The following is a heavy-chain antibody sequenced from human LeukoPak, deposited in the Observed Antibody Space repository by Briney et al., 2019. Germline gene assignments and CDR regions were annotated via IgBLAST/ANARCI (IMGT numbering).Heavy chain of an antibody. Sequence: SETLSLTCTVSGDSISRYYWSWIRQPPGKGLEWIGYIYYSGSTNYNPSLKSRVTISVDTSKNQFSLKLSSVTAADTAVYYCARLTANYYDSSGLFDYWGQGTLVTVSS. CDR2: IYYSGST. CDR1: GDSISRYY. CDR3: ARLTANYYDSSGLFDY. D-gene: IGHD3-22*01. J-gene: IGHJ4*02. V-gene: IGHV4-59*08.